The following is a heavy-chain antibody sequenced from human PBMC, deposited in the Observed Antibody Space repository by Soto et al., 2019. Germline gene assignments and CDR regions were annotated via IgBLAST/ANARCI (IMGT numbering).Heavy chain of an antibody. CDR3: ARGIRTMIVVDDALDI. Sequence: QVQLQQWGAGLLKPSETLSLPCAVDGGTLRGYYWSWIRQPQGKGLEWIGESNHSGNTNYNPSLKRRVTISEDMSKNQFSLKLTSVTAADTAVYYCARGIRTMIVVDDALDILGQGTMVTFSS. CDR2: SNHSGNT. V-gene: IGHV4-34*01. CDR1: GGTLRGYY. D-gene: IGHD3-22*01. J-gene: IGHJ3*02.